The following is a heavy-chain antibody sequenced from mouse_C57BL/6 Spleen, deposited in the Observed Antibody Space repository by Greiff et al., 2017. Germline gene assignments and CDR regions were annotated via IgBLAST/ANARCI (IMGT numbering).Heavy chain of an antibody. D-gene: IGHD1-1*01. J-gene: IGHJ2*01. V-gene: IGHV1-64*01. CDR3: AREGYYGSRGIDY. Sequence: QVQLQQPGAELVKPGASVKLSCKASGYTFTSYWMHWVKQRPGQGLEWIGMIHPNSGSTNYNEKFKSKATLTVDKSSSTAYMQLSSLTSEDSAVYYCAREGYYGSRGIDYWGQGTTLTVSS. CDR2: IHPNSGST. CDR1: GYTFTSYW.